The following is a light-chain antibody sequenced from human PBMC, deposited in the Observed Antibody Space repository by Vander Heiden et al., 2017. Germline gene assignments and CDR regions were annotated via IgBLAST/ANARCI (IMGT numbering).Light chain of an antibody. V-gene: IGKV3-11*01. CDR3: QQRNNGPPYCT. Sequence: PGERATLSCRASQSVGSYLAWYQQKPGQAPRLLMYDASNRATGIPARFSGSGSGTDFTLTISSLEPEDFAVYYCQQRNNGPPYCTFGHGTKVDIK. CDR2: DAS. J-gene: IGKJ3*01. CDR1: QSVGSY.